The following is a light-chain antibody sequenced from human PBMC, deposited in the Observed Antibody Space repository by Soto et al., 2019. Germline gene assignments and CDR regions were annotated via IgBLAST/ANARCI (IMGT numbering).Light chain of an antibody. J-gene: IGKJ1*01. CDR2: DAS. Sequence: DIQMTQSPSTLSASVVDRVTITCLASQSISRRLAWHQQKPGKAPKLLIYDASSLQSGVPSRFSGSGSGTEFTLTISCLQSEDFATYYCQQYYSYPPTFGQGTKVDI. CDR3: QQYYSYPPT. CDR1: QSISRR. V-gene: IGKV1-5*01.